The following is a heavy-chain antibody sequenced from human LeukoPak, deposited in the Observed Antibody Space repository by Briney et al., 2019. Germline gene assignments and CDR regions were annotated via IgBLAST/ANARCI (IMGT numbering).Heavy chain of an antibody. V-gene: IGHV1-46*01. Sequence: ASVKVSCKASGYTFTNYYIHWVRQAPGQGLECMGIINPSGGSTSYAQKFQGRVTMTRDMSTSTVYMELSSLRSEDTAVYYCARDTVLLAARPGYAFDIWGQGTMVTVSS. CDR3: ARDTVLLAARPGYAFDI. D-gene: IGHD6-6*01. CDR1: GYTFTNYY. J-gene: IGHJ3*02. CDR2: INPSGGST.